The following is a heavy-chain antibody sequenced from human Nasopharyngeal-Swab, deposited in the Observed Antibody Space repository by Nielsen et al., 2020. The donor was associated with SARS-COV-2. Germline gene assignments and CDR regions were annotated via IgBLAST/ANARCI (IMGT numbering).Heavy chain of an antibody. CDR3: ARVTIRSSSKWNWFDP. D-gene: IGHD6-6*01. CDR2: IIPIFGTA. J-gene: IGHJ5*02. Sequence: SVKVSCKASGYTFTSYGISWVRQAPGQGLEWMGGIIPIFGTANYAQKFQGRVTIAADESTSTAYMELSSLRSEDTAVYYCARVTIRSSSKWNWFDPWGQGTLVTVSS. V-gene: IGHV1-69*13. CDR1: GYTFTSYG.